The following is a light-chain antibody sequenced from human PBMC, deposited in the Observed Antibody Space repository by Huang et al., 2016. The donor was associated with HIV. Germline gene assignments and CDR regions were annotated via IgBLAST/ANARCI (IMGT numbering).Light chain of an antibody. CDR2: AAS. Sequence: DIQMTQSPSSLSASIGDRVTMSCRASQTVDMYLNWYQQTPGRAPKLLIYAASNLHSDVPSRFSGTGSGTNFTLTISSLQPEDFVIYFCQQTYNVPRTFGQGTALEIK. J-gene: IGKJ2*01. CDR3: QQTYNVPRT. CDR1: QTVDMY. V-gene: IGKV1-39*01.